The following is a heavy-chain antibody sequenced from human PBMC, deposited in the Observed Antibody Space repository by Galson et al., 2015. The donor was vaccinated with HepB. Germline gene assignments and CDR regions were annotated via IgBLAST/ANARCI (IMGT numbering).Heavy chain of an antibody. Sequence: CAISGDSVSSNSAAWNWIRQSPSRGLEWLGRTYYRSKWYNDYAVSVKSRITINPDTSKNQFSLQLNSVTPEDTAVYYCARDRGALGSSGWYSVVGPLEWGQGTLVTVSS. CDR2: TYYRSKWYN. D-gene: IGHD6-19*01. CDR1: GDSVSSNSAA. V-gene: IGHV6-1*01. J-gene: IGHJ4*02. CDR3: ARDRGALGSSGWYSVVGPLE.